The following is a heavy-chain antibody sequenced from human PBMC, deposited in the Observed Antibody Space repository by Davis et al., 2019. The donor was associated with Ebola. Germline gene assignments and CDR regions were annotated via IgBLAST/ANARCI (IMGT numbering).Heavy chain of an antibody. Sequence: PSETLSLTCTVSSGSISGFYWSWVRQPPGKGLEWIGYMYYRGTSDYNPSLQSRVPISIDASKNQIFLKLSSVTAADTAVYYCVREIRRSFLGPYYFDSWGQGTLVTVSS. CDR3: VREIRRSFLGPYYFDS. CDR1: SGSISGFY. D-gene: IGHD2/OR15-2a*01. V-gene: IGHV4-59*01. CDR2: MYYRGTS. J-gene: IGHJ4*02.